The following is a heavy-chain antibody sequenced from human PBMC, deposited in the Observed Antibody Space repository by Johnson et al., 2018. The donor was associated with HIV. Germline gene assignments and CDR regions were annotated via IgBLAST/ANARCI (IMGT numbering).Heavy chain of an antibody. D-gene: IGHD3-22*01. V-gene: IGHV3-30*14. Sequence: QVQLVESGGGLVKPGGSLRLSCAASGFTFSSYAMHWVRQAPGKGLEWVAVISYDGSNKYYADSVKGRFTISRDNSKNTLYLQMNSLRAEDTAVYYCARDRNDYDSSAQGAFDIWGQGTMVTVSS. CDR1: GFTFSSYA. CDR3: ARDRNDYDSSAQGAFDI. J-gene: IGHJ3*02. CDR2: ISYDGSNK.